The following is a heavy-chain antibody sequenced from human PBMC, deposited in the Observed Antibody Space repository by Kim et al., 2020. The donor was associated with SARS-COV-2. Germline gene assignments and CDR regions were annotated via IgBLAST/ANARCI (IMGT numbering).Heavy chain of an antibody. CDR3: ATGVYSNSPH. J-gene: IGHJ4*02. V-gene: IGHV3-15*01. Sequence: GGSLRLSCAASGFTFTNAWLTWVRQAPGKGLEWVGRVKTKTDGGTKDYAAPVKGRFTISRDDSKNTVYLQMNSLKTEDTAVDYCATGVYSNSPHWGQGTL. CDR2: VKTKTDGGTK. D-gene: IGHD6-6*01. CDR1: GFTFTNAW.